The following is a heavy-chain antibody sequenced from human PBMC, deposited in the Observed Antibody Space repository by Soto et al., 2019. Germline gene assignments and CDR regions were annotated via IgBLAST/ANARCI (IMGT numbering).Heavy chain of an antibody. J-gene: IGHJ4*02. V-gene: IGHV4-59*01. Sequence: SETLSLTCTVSGDSIRSYYWSWIRQPPGKGLEWIGYIYYSGYTSYNPSLKSRVTISVDTSKNQFSLKLNSVTAADAAVYYCAGGYYYYPNWGQGTLVTVSS. CDR1: GDSIRSYY. CDR2: IYYSGYT. CDR3: AGGYYYYPN. D-gene: IGHD3-22*01.